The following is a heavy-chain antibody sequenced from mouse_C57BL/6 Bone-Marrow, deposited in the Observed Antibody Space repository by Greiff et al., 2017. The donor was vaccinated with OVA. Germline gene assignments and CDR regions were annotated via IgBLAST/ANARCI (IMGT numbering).Heavy chain of an antibody. J-gene: IGHJ3*01. Sequence: EVMLVESGGGLVQPKGSLKLSCAASGFSFNTYAMNWVRQAPGKGLEWVARIRSKSNNYATYYADSVKDRFTISRDDSESMLYLQMNNLKTEDTAMYYCVRHKDYYGLFAYWGQGTLVTVSA. CDR2: IRSKSNNYAT. V-gene: IGHV10-1*01. CDR1: GFSFNTYA. D-gene: IGHD1-1*01. CDR3: VRHKDYYGLFAY.